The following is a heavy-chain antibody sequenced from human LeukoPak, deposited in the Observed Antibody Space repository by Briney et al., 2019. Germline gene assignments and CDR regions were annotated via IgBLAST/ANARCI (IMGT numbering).Heavy chain of an antibody. D-gene: IGHD4/OR15-4a*01. CDR1: GGSISSYY. Sequence: SETLSLTCTVSGGSISSYYWSWIRQPPGKGLEWIGYIYYSGSTNYNPSLKSRVTISVDTSKNQFSLKLSSVTAADTAVYYCARAWLWWKGAFDIWGQGTMVTVSS. CDR2: IYYSGST. CDR3: ARAWLWWKGAFDI. V-gene: IGHV4-59*01. J-gene: IGHJ3*02.